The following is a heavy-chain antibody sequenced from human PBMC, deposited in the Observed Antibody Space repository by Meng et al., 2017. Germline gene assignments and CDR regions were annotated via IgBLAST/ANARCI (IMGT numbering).Heavy chain of an antibody. V-gene: IGHV1-2*06. CDR1: GYSFPAYW. Sequence: GARGKKAGASGKVACNASGYSFPAYWLHWVRRAPGEGLEWMGRINPKSGDTHYVQRFQGRVTMTGDTSISTAYMELSGLRSDDTAMYYCARDEDISAAGKLFGDYWGQGTLVTVSS. J-gene: IGHJ4*02. CDR3: ARDEDISAAGKLFGDY. D-gene: IGHD6-13*01. CDR2: INPKSGDT.